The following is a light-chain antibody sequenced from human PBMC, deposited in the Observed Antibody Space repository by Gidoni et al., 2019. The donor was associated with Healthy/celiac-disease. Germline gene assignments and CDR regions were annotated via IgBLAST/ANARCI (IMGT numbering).Light chain of an antibody. V-gene: IGLV1-51*01. J-gene: IGLJ2*01. CDR1: SSNTGNNY. CDR3: GTWDSSLSAVV. CDR2: DNN. Sequence: QSVLTQPPSVSAAPGQKVTISCSGSSSNTGNNYISLYPQLPGTAPKLLLYDNNKRPSGIPDRFSGSKSGTSATLGITGLQTGDEADYYCGTWDSSLSAVVFGGGTKLTVL.